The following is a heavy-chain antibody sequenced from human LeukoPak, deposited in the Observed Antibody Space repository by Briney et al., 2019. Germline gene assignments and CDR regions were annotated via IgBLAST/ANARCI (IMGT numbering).Heavy chain of an antibody. Sequence: GGSLRLSCAASGFRFSSYGVHWVRQAPGKGLEWVALVSYDGSNKYYADSVKGRFTISRDNSKNTLYLQMNSLRAEDTAVYYCAKSSDLLTGYYSYFEYWGQGTLVTVSS. D-gene: IGHD3-9*01. J-gene: IGHJ4*02. CDR3: AKSSDLLTGYYSYFEY. V-gene: IGHV3-30*18. CDR1: GFRFSSYG. CDR2: VSYDGSNK.